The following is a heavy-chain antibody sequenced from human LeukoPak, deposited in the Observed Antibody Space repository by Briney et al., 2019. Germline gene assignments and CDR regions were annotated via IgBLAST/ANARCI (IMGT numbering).Heavy chain of an antibody. V-gene: IGHV3-23*01. Sequence: GGSLRLSCAASGFAFNNYAMTWVRQAPGKGLQWVSTISSSGDNGDNTCYADSVKGRFTVSRDNSKDTVYLQMNSLRAEDTAVYYCARDGIQLPDTLDYWGLGTLVTVSS. CDR3: ARDGIQLPDTLDY. D-gene: IGHD1-1*01. CDR1: GFAFNNYA. J-gene: IGHJ4*02. CDR2: ISSSGDNGDNT.